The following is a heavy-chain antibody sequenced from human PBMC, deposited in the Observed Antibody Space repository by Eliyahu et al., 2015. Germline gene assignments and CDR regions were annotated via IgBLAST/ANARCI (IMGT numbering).Heavy chain of an antibody. Sequence: QVQLQESGPGLVKPSETLSLNXXVXGXXISTDYXSWIRQPPGKGLEWIGFIYNNGKTKFNPSLESRVTISVDTSKNQFSLKLKSVTAADTAVYYCARDAPGYRLDAFDIWGQGTLVTVSS. D-gene: IGHD6-13*01. CDR2: IYNNGKT. J-gene: IGHJ3*02. CDR1: GXXISTDY. CDR3: ARDAPGYRLDAFDI. V-gene: IGHV4-59*01.